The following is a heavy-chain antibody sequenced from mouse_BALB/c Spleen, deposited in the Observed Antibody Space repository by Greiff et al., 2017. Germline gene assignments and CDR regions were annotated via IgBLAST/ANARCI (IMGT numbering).Heavy chain of an antibody. J-gene: IGHJ2*01. V-gene: IGHV5-6-5*01. CDR2: ISSGGST. Sequence: EVMLVESGGGLVKPGGSLKLSCAASGFTFSSYAMSWVRQTPEKRLEWVASISSGGSTYYPDSVKGRFTISRDNARNILYLQMSSLRSEDTAMYYCARINTPRSDFDYWGQGTTLTVSS. CDR3: ARINTPRSDFDY. D-gene: IGHD2-10*02. CDR1: GFTFSSYA.